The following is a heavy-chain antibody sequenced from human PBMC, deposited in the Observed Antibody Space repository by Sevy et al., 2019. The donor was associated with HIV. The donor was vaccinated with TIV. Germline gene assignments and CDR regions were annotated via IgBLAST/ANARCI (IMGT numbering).Heavy chain of an antibody. V-gene: IGHV3-30-3*01. CDR3: ARDGGMEAYSSSSHYGMDV. CDR2: ISYDGSNK. J-gene: IGHJ6*02. CDR1: GFTFSSYA. Sequence: GGSLRLSCAASGFTFSSYAMHWVRQAPGKGLEWVAVISYDGSNKYYADSVKGRFTISRDNSKNTLYLQMNSLRAEDTAVYYCARDGGMEAYSSSSHYGMDVWGQGTTVTVSS. D-gene: IGHD6-13*01.